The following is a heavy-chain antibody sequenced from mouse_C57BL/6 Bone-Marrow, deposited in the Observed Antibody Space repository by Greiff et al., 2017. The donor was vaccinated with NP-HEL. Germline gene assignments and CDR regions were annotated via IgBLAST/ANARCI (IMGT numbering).Heavy chain of an antibody. V-gene: IGHV1-69*01. J-gene: IGHJ1*03. CDR2: IDPSDSYT. CDR3: ARRTTVVYWYFDV. D-gene: IGHD1-1*01. CDR1: GYTFTSYW. Sequence: QVQLQQPGAELVMPGASVKLSCKASGYTFTSYWMHWVKQRPGQGLEWIGEIDPSDSYTNYNQKFKGKSTLTVDKSSSTAYMQLSSLTSEDAAVYYCARRTTVVYWYFDVWGTGTTVTVSS.